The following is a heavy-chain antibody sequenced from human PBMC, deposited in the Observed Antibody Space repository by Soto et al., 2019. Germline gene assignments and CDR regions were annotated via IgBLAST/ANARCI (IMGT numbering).Heavy chain of an antibody. CDR2: IWYDGSNT. Sequence: QVQLVESGGGVVQPGRSLRLSCAASGFTFSSHVLHWVRQAPGKGLEWVAAIWYDGSNTYYADSVKGRFTISRDNSKNTLSLQGNSLRAGDTGGYFCGREGGGSGTGFDYWGRGTLVTVSS. J-gene: IGHJ4*02. CDR3: GREGGGSGTGFDY. CDR1: GFTFSSHV. V-gene: IGHV3-33*08. D-gene: IGHD3-16*01.